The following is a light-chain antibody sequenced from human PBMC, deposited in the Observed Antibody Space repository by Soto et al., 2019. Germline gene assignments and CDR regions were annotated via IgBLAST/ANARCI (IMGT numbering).Light chain of an antibody. CDR2: RNN. J-gene: IGLJ3*02. Sequence: QSVLTQLPSASGTPGQRVTISCSGSSSNIGSNYVYWYQQLPGTAPKLHIYRNNQRTSGVPDRFSGSKSGTSASLAISGLRSEDEADYYCAAWDDSLSGRGVFGGGTKLTVL. CDR1: SSNIGSNY. V-gene: IGLV1-47*01. CDR3: AAWDDSLSGRGV.